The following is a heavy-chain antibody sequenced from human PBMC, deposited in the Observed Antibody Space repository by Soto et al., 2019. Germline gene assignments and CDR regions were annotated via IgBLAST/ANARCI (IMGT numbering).Heavy chain of an antibody. CDR1: GGSFSGYY. D-gene: IGHD6-13*01. CDR2: INHSGST. V-gene: IGHV4-34*01. CDR3: AAYNSTLGTFDI. J-gene: IGHJ3*02. Sequence: SETLSLTCAVYGGSFSGYYWSWIRQPPGKGLEWIGEINHSGSTNYNPSLKSRVTISVDTSKNQFSLKLSSVTAADTAVYYCAAYNSTLGTFDIWGQGTMVTVSS.